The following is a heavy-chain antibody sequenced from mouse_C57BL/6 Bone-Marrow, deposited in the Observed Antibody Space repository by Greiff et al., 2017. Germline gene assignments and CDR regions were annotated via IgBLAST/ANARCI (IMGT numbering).Heavy chain of an antibody. Sequence: VKLLESGAELVKPGASVKMSCKASGYTFTTYPMEWMKQNHGNSLEWIGNFHPNNDDTNYNEKFKGKATMTVEKSSSTVYLELSRLTSDDSAVDYCERGGNYRGYYLDYWGKGTTLTVSS. J-gene: IGHJ2*01. V-gene: IGHV1-47*01. CDR1: GYTFTTYP. D-gene: IGHD1-1*01. CDR3: ERGGNYRGYYLDY. CDR2: FHPNNDDT.